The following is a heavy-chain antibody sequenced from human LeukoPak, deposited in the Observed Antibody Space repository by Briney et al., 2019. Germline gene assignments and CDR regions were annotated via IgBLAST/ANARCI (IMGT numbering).Heavy chain of an antibody. CDR2: IYYSGST. CDR3: ARSPGAHFTVTTNWFDP. V-gene: IGHV4-31*03. J-gene: IGHJ5*02. Sequence: SETLSLTCTVSGGSISSGGYYWSWIRQHPGKGLEWIGYIYYSGSTYYNPSLKSRVTISVDTSKNQFSLKLSSVTAADTAVYYCARSPGAHFTVTTNWFDPWGQGTLVTVSS. D-gene: IGHD4-17*01. CDR1: GGSISSGGYY.